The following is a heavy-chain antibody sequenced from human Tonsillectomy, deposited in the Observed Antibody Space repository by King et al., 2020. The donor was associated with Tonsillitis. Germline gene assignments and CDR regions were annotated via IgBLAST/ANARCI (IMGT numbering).Heavy chain of an antibody. CDR1: GGSISSYD. Sequence: QRQESGPGLVKRSETLSLTCTVDGGSISSYDWRWRGEAKGKGLEWTGYIYYSGSTKYNPSLKSRVTTSVDTSKNQFSMKLSSVTAADTAVYYCARLRWYDFDYWGQGTLVTVSS. CDR3: ARLRWYDFDY. CDR2: IYYSGST. J-gene: IGHJ4*02. V-gene: IGHV4-59*08. D-gene: IGHD4-23*01.